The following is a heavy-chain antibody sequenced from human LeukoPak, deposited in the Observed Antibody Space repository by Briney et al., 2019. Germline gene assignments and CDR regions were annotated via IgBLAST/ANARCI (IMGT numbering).Heavy chain of an antibody. CDR3: ARVPSYGSGSYYTD. J-gene: IGHJ4*02. Sequence: SVKVSCKASGGTFSSYAISWARQAPGQGLEWMGGIIPIFGTANYAQKFQGRVTITADKSTSTAYMELSSLRSEDTAVYYCARVPSYGSGSYYTDWGQGTLVTVSS. CDR1: GGTFSSYA. V-gene: IGHV1-69*06. CDR2: IIPIFGTA. D-gene: IGHD3-10*01.